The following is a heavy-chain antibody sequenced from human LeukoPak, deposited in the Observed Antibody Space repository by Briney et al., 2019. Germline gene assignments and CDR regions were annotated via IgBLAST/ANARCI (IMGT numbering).Heavy chain of an antibody. CDR1: GFTFSSYA. J-gene: IGHJ4*02. Sequence: GGSLRLSCAASGFTFSSYAMHWVRQAPGKGLEWVAVISYDGSNKYYADSVKGRFTISRDNSKNTLYLQMNSLRAEDTAVYYCARDLDSSGWYEGFDYWGQGTLVTVSS. CDR2: ISYDGSNK. D-gene: IGHD6-19*01. V-gene: IGHV3-30-3*01. CDR3: ARDLDSSGWYEGFDY.